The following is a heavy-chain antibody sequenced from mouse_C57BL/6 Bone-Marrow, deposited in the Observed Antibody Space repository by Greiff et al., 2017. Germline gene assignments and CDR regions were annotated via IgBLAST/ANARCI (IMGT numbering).Heavy chain of an antibody. CDR2: MHPNGGSP. CDR3: ARSYDYDDYTMDY. CDR1: GYTFTNYW. D-gene: IGHD2-4*01. V-gene: IGHV1-64*01. J-gene: IGHJ4*01. Sequence: QVQLQQPGAELVKPGASVKLSCKASGYTFTNYWMHWVKQRPGQGLEWIGMMHPNGGSPDYNEKFKSEGILSVDKSFRKAYIVLSSLKSEDSAVYYCARSYDYDDYTMDYWGQGTSVTVSS.